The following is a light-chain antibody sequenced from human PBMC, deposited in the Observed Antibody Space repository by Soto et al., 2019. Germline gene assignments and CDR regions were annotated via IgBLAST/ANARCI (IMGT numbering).Light chain of an antibody. CDR2: DAS. CDR1: QRVSSY. V-gene: IGKV3-11*01. CDR3: QQRSNWPLT. Sequence: EIVLTQSPATLSLSPGERATLSCRASQRVSSYLAWYQQKPGQAPRLLIYDASNRATGIPARFSGSGSGTDFTLTISGLEPEDFAVYYWQQRSNWPLTFGGGTKVEIK. J-gene: IGKJ4*01.